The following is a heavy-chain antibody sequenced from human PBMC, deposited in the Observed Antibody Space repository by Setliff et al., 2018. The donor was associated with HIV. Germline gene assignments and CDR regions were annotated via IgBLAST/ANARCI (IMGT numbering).Heavy chain of an antibody. V-gene: IGHV3-49*04. CDR3: AREQQMLTYYMDV. CDR1: GFSFGDYS. Sequence: PGGSLRLSCTASGFSFGDYSMSWVRQAPGKGLEWVGFIRSKGYGGTTEYASSVKDRFTISRDDSKSIAYLQMNSLKTEDTAVYYCAREQQMLTYYMDVWGKGTTVTVSS. D-gene: IGHD3-16*01. CDR2: IRSKGYGGTT. J-gene: IGHJ6*03.